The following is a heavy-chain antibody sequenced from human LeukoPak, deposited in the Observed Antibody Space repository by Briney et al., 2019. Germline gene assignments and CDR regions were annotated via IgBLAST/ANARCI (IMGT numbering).Heavy chain of an antibody. CDR1: GYTFTSYY. J-gene: IGHJ2*01. CDR2: INPSGGST. V-gene: IGHV1-46*01. D-gene: IGHD2-8*01. CDR3: ARARRIVLMVYATDYWYFDL. Sequence: ASVKVSYKASGYTFTSYYMHWVRQAPGQGLEWMGIINPSGGSTSYAQKFQGRVTMTRDTSTSTVYMELSSLRSEDTAVYYCARARRIVLMVYATDYWYFDLWGRGTLVNVSS.